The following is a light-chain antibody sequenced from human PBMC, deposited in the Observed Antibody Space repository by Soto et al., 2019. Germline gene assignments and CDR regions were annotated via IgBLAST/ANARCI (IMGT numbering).Light chain of an antibody. CDR1: QSVSSN. Sequence: EIVMTQSPATLSVSPGQRATLSCRASQSVSSNLAWYQQNPGQAPRLLIYGASSRATGIPDRFSGSGSGTDFTLTISRLEPEDFAVYYCQQYGSSPVTFGRGTKV. J-gene: IGKJ1*01. V-gene: IGKV3-20*01. CDR3: QQYGSSPVT. CDR2: GAS.